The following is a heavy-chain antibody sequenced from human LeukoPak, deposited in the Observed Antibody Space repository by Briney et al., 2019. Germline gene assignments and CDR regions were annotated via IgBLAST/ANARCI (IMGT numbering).Heavy chain of an antibody. J-gene: IGHJ4*02. CDR1: GFTFRNYG. CDR2: ISGSGGST. CDR3: VCRDGYNSDY. D-gene: IGHD5-24*01. Sequence: GGSLRLSCAASGFTFRNYGMHWVRQAPGKGLEWVSAISGSGGSTYYADSVKGRFTISRDNSKNTLYLQMNSLRAEDTAVYYCVCRDGYNSDYWGQGTLVTVSS. V-gene: IGHV3-23*01.